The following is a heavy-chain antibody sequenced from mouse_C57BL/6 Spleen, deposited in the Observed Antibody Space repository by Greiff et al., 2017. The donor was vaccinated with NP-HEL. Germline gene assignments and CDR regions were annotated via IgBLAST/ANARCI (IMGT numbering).Heavy chain of an antibody. CDR1: GFTFSDYY. CDR2: INYDGSST. D-gene: IGHD1-1*01. V-gene: IGHV5-16*01. J-gene: IGHJ2*01. Sequence: EVKLVESEGGLVQPGSSMKLSCTASGFTFSDYYMAWVRQVPEKGLEWVANINYDGSSTYYLDSLKSRFIISRDNAKNILYLQMSSLKSEDTATYYCARGPYYYGSSYVFDYWGQGTTLTVSS. CDR3: ARGPYYYGSSYVFDY.